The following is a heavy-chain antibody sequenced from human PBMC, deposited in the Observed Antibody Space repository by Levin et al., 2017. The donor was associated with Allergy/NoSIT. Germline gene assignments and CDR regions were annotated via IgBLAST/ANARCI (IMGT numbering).Heavy chain of an antibody. J-gene: IGHJ5*01. D-gene: IGHD5-12*01. CDR1: GGSISRYY. CDR2: IFYSGTT. CDR3: ARVYGDYDYRWFDS. Sequence: NPSETLSLTCTVSGGSISRYYWSWIRQSPGKGLEWIGYIFYSGTTNINPSLKSRVIMSVDSSNNEFSLNLRSVTAADTAMYYCARVYGDYDYRWFDSWGQGILVTVSS. V-gene: IGHV4-59*01.